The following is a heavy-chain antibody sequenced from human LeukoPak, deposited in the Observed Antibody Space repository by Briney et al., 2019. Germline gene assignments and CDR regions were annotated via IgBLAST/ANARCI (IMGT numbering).Heavy chain of an antibody. CDR1: GFTVSSNY. V-gene: IGHV3-53*01. CDR3: ARDNPLRYSSGWYFDY. CDR2: IYSGDST. J-gene: IGHJ4*02. D-gene: IGHD6-19*01. Sequence: PGGSLRLSCAASGFTVSSNYMSWVRQAPGKGLEWVSVIYSGDSTYYADSVKGRFTISRDNSKNTLYLQMNSLRAEDTAVYYCARDNPLRYSSGWYFDYWGQGTLVTVSS.